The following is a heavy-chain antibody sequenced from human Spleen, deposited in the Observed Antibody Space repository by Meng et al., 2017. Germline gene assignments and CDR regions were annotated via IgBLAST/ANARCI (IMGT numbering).Heavy chain of an antibody. CDR1: GFTFSDHY. J-gene: IGHJ1*01. V-gene: IGHV3-33*08. CDR3: ATAAGRDYFQH. Sequence: GGSLRLSCAASGFTFSDHYMNWVRQAPGKGLEWVAVIWYDGSNKYYADSVKGRFTLSRDNSKNTLYLQMNSLRAEDTAVYYCATAAGRDYFQHWGQGTLVTVS. CDR2: IWYDGSNK. D-gene: IGHD6-13*01.